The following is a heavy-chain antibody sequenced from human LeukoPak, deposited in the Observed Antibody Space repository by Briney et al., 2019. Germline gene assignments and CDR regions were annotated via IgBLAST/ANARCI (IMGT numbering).Heavy chain of an antibody. J-gene: IGHJ4*02. CDR2: INHSGST. Sequence: SETLSLTCAVYGGSFSGYYWGWIRQPPGKGLEWIGEINHSGSTNYNPSLKSRVTISVDTSKNQFSLKLNSVTAADTAVYYCARDGAIFRVMAIDYWGQGTLVTVSS. V-gene: IGHV4-34*01. CDR3: ARDGAIFRVMAIDY. CDR1: GGSFSGYY. D-gene: IGHD3-3*01.